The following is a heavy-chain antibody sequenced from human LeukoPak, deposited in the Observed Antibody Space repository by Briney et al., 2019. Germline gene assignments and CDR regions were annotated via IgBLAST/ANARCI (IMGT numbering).Heavy chain of an antibody. CDR2: ISSSSSYI. CDR1: GFTFSSYS. CDR3: ARDHPANIVATEPFDY. Sequence: GGSLRLSCAASGFTFSSYSMNWVRQAPGKGLEWVSSISSSSSYIYYADSVKGRFTISRDNAKNSLYLQMNSLRAEDTAVYYCARDHPANIVATEPFDYWGQGTLVTVSS. V-gene: IGHV3-21*01. J-gene: IGHJ4*02. D-gene: IGHD5-12*01.